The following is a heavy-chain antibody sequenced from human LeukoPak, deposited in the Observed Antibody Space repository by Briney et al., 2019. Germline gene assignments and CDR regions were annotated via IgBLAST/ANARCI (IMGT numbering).Heavy chain of an antibody. CDR1: GGSISSYY. Sequence: PSETLSLTCTVSGGSISSYYWSWIRQPPGKGLEWIGRIYTSGSTNYNPSLKSRVTISVDTSKNQFSLKLSSVTAADTAVYYCARGYSSSWYYFDYWGQGTLVTVSS. CDR2: IYTSGST. V-gene: IGHV4-4*08. D-gene: IGHD6-13*01. J-gene: IGHJ4*02. CDR3: ARGYSSSWYYFDY.